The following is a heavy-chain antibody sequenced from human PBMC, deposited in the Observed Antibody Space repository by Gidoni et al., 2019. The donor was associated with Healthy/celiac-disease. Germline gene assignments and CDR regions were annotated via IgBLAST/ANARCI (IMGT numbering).Heavy chain of an antibody. V-gene: IGHV3-9*01. J-gene: IGHJ6*02. CDR1: GFPFDDYA. CDR3: AKGRAPTYYYYGMDV. Sequence: EVQLVESGGGLVQPGRSLSLYCAASGFPFDDYAMDWVRHAPGKGLEWVSGNSGNSGSIGYADSVKGLFTISRDNAKNSLYLQMNSLRAEDTALYYCAKGRAPTYYYYGMDVWGQGTTVTVSS. CDR2: NSGNSGSI.